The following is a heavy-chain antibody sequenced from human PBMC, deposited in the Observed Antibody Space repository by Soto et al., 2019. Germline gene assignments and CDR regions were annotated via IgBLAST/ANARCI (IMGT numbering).Heavy chain of an antibody. J-gene: IGHJ6*02. CDR3: ARGSRDSYPGSRIFHLWGPGTPVTVSSDMDV. Sequence: XECLRLPCVASGITVTSPGRSWARRGPGEGLGWVSVTIDADRDEKYADSVRGLFTIARDNSKNTLSLQMSSLRAEDSAVYSCARGSRDSYPGSRIFHLWGPGTPVTVSSDMDVCGQRTTVTVSS. V-gene: IGHV3-23*03. D-gene: IGHD3-10*01. CDR1: GITVTSPG. CDR2: TIDADRDE.